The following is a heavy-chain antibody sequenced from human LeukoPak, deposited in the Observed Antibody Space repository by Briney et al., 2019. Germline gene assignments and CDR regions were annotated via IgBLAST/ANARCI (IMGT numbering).Heavy chain of an antibody. V-gene: IGHV4-39*07. J-gene: IGHJ6*02. D-gene: IGHD6-13*01. CDR2: IYYSGST. Sequence: SENLSLTCTVSGGSISGSSYYWGWIRQPPGKGLEWIGSIYYSGSTYYNPSLKSRVTISVDTSKNQFSLKLNSVTAADTAVYYCATRREVIAAADYYYYGMDVWGQGTTVTVSS. CDR3: ATRREVIAAADYYYYGMDV. CDR1: GGSISGSSYY.